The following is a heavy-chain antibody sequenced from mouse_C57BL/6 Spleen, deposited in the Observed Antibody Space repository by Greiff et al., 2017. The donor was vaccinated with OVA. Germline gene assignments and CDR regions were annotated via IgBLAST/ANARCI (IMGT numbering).Heavy chain of an antibody. J-gene: IGHJ1*03. Sequence: QVQLKQSGAELVRPGASVTLSCKASGYTFTDYEMHWVKQTPVHGLEWIGAIDPETGGTAYNQKFKGKAILTADKSSSTAYMELRSLTSEDSAVYYCTRKGIYYGNYLSYWYFDVWGTGTTVTVSS. CDR3: TRKGIYYGNYLSYWYFDV. D-gene: IGHD2-1*01. V-gene: IGHV1-15*01. CDR1: GYTFTDYE. CDR2: IDPETGGT.